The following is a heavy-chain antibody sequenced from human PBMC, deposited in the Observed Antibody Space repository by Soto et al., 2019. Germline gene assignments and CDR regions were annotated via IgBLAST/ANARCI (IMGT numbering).Heavy chain of an antibody. J-gene: IGHJ6*03. CDR2: IYYSGST. Sequence: PSETLSLTCTVSGGSISSGDYYWSWIRQPPGKGLEWIGYIYYSGSTYYNPSLKSRVTISVDTSKNQFSLKLSSVTAADTAVYYCARSPDWNYYYMDVWGKGTTVTVSS. CDR1: GGSISSGDYY. CDR3: ARSPDWNYYYMDV. V-gene: IGHV4-30-4*01. D-gene: IGHD1-1*01.